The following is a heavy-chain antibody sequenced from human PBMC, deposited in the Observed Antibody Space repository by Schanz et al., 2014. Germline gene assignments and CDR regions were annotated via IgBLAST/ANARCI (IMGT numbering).Heavy chain of an antibody. CDR3: ARNPRAPEYFQH. CDR1: GFTFSTYA. V-gene: IGHV3-23*04. CDR2: ISIRGGNT. Sequence: EVQLVESGGGLVQPGGSLRLSCAASGFTFSTYAMTWVRQAPGKGLEWVSSISIRGGNTYYTDSVKGRFTISRDNSKNTLDLQMSSLRADDTAVYYCARNPRAPEYFQHWGQGTLVTVSS. J-gene: IGHJ1*01.